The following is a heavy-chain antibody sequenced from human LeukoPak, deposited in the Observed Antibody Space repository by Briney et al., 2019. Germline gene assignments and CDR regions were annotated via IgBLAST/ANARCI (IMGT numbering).Heavy chain of an antibody. Sequence: GGSLRLSCAASGFTFSSYGTHWVRQAPGKGLEWVASIRYDGSNKYYADSVKGRFTISRDNSKNTLYLQMNSLRAEDTAVYYCAKDLTPALVLRLLEWLSGVDPWGQGTLVTVSS. D-gene: IGHD3-3*01. V-gene: IGHV3-30*02. CDR1: GFTFSSYG. CDR3: AKDLTPALVLRLLEWLSGVDP. J-gene: IGHJ5*02. CDR2: IRYDGSNK.